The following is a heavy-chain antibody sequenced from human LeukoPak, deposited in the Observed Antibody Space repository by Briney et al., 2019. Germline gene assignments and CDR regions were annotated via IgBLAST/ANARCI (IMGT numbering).Heavy chain of an antibody. Sequence: KTGGSLRLSCAASGFTLDDYAMHWVRQAPGKGLEWVSGISWNSGSIGYADSVKGRFTISRDNAKNSLYLQMNSLRAEDTALYYCAKDTTLYSSSSGAFDIWGQGTMVTVSS. D-gene: IGHD6-6*01. CDR2: ISWNSGSI. V-gene: IGHV3-9*01. CDR1: GFTLDDYA. CDR3: AKDTTLYSSSSGAFDI. J-gene: IGHJ3*02.